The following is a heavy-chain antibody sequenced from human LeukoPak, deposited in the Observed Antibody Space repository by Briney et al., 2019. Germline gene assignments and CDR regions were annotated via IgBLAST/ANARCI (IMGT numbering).Heavy chain of an antibody. CDR2: IYHSGST. Sequence: SETLSLTCTVSGGSISSGGYYWSWIRQPPGKGLEWIGYIYHSGSTYYNPSLKSRVTISVDRSKNQFSLKLSSVTAADTAVYYCARNQDIGPFIDYWGQGTLVTVSS. J-gene: IGHJ4*02. V-gene: IGHV4-30-2*01. CDR3: ARNQDIGPFIDY. CDR1: GGSISSGGYY. D-gene: IGHD2-15*01.